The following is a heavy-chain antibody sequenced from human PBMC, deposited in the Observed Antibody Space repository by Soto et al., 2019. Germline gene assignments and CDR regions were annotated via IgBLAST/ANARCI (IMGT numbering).Heavy chain of an antibody. CDR2: IIPIFGTA. J-gene: IGHJ3*01. CDR3: ARATCSSTSCPELVASDV. CDR1: GGTFSSYA. D-gene: IGHD2-2*01. Sequence: GASVKVSCKASGGTFSSYAISWVRQAPGQGLEWMGGIIPIFGTANYAQKFQGRVTITADESTSTAYMELSSLRSEDTAVYYCARATCSSTSCPELVASDVWGQGTLVTVSS. V-gene: IGHV1-69*13.